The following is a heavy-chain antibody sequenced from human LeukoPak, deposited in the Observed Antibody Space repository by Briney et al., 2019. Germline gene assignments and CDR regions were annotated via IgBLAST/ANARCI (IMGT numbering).Heavy chain of an antibody. Sequence: GRSLRLSCAASGFMFDDYAMHWFRQAPGKGREWVSGISWNSCSIGYADSVKGRFTISRDNAKNSLYLQMNSLRAEDTALYYCAKDATPYYYGSGSGGNWFDPWGQGILVTVSS. CDR3: AKDATPYYYGSGSGGNWFDP. CDR1: GFMFDDYA. J-gene: IGHJ5*02. V-gene: IGHV3-9*01. CDR2: ISWNSCSI. D-gene: IGHD3-10*01.